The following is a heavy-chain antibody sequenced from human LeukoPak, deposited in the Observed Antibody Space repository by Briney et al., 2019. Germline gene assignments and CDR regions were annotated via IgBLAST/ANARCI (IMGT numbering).Heavy chain of an antibody. CDR3: ARRTPILKNYDSDPIDAFDI. CDR2: IYYSGST. CDR1: GGSISSSSYY. Sequence: SETLSLTCTVSGGSISSSSYYWGWIRQPPGKGLEWIGNIYYSGSTYDNSSLKSRVTISVDTSKNQFSLRLSSVTAADTAVYYCARRTPILKNYDSDPIDAFDIWGQGTMVTVSS. D-gene: IGHD3-22*01. J-gene: IGHJ3*02. V-gene: IGHV4-39*01.